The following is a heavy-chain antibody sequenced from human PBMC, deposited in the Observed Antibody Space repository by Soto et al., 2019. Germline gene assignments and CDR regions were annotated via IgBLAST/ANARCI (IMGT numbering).Heavy chain of an antibody. V-gene: IGHV4-39*01. CDR2: IYYSGST. D-gene: IGHD2-2*01. CDR1: GGSISSSSYY. Sequence: KPSETLSLTCTVSGGSISSSSYYWGWIRQPPGKGLEWIGSIYYSGSTYYNPSLKSRVTISVDTSKNQFSLKLSSVTAADTAVYYCAGGYCSSTSCYHPFDYWGQGTLVTVSS. CDR3: AGGYCSSTSCYHPFDY. J-gene: IGHJ4*02.